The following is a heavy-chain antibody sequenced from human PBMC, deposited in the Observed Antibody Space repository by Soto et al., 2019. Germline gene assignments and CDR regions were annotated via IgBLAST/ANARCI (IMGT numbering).Heavy chain of an antibody. D-gene: IGHD3-10*01. CDR3: ARDPGSGSYYGWFDP. CDR2: IYYSGST. J-gene: IGHJ5*02. CDR1: GEDLNSYY. V-gene: IGHV4-59*01. Sequence: SETLSLTCAVYGEDLNSYYWSWIRQPPGKGLEWIGYIYYSGSTNYNPSLKSRVTISVDTSKNQFSLKLSSVTAADTAVHYCARDPGSGSYYGWFDPWGQGTLVTVSS.